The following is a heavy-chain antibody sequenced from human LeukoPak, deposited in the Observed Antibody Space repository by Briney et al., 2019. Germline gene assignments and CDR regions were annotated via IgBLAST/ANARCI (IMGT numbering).Heavy chain of an antibody. D-gene: IGHD4-11*01. CDR2: IYYSGST. J-gene: IGHJ5*02. CDR1: GGSISSNSYY. V-gene: IGHV4-39*01. Sequence: SETLSLTCTVSGGSISSNSYYWGWIRQPPGKGLEWIGSIYYSGSTYYNPSLKSRVTISVDTSKNQFSLKLSSVTAADTAVYYCARRPVTTGANWFDPWGLGTLVTVSS. CDR3: ARRPVTTGANWFDP.